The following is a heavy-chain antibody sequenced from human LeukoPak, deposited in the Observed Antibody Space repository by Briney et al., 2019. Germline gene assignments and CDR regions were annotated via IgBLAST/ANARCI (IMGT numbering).Heavy chain of an antibody. Sequence: ASVKVSCKASGYSFTSYGISWVRQAPGQGLEWMGWISAYNGNTNYAQKLQGRVTMTTDTSTSTAYMELRSLRFDDTAVYYCARDWRGKQWLPGGYWGQGTLVTVSS. CDR2: ISAYNGNT. J-gene: IGHJ4*02. CDR3: ARDWRGKQWLPGGY. V-gene: IGHV1-18*01. CDR1: GYSFTSYG. D-gene: IGHD6-19*01.